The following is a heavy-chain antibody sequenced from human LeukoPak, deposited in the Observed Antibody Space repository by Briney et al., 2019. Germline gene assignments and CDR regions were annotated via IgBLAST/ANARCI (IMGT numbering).Heavy chain of an antibody. J-gene: IGHJ4*02. Sequence: SETPSLTCTASGGSISSYYWSWIRQPPGKGLEWIGYIYYSGSTNYNPSLKSRVTISVDTSKNQFSLKLSSVTAADTAVYYCARFGASYYDILTGSYNSYYFDYWGQGTLVTVSS. CDR3: ARFGASYYDILTGSYNSYYFDY. V-gene: IGHV4-59*01. CDR1: GGSISSYY. D-gene: IGHD3-9*01. CDR2: IYYSGST.